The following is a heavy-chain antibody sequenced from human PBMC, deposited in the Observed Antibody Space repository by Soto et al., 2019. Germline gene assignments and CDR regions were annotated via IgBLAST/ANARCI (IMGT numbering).Heavy chain of an antibody. CDR2: INVGNGNT. CDR1: GYTFTSYA. Sequence: QVQLVQSGAEVVQPGASVKVSCKASGYTFTSYAMHWVRQAPGQRLEWMGWINVGNGNTKYSQKFQGRVTITGDTSASTAYMELSSLRSEDTAVYYCAREYLWFGELLSYFDYWGQGTLVTVSS. J-gene: IGHJ4*02. D-gene: IGHD3-10*01. V-gene: IGHV1-3*01. CDR3: AREYLWFGELLSYFDY.